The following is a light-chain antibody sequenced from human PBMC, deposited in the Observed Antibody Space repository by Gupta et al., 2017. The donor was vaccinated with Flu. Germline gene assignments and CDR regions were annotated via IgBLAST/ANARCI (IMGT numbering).Light chain of an antibody. CDR1: SSDVGGYNY. V-gene: IGLV2-14*01. CDR2: EVG. CDR3: TSYARSNTVV. Sequence: QSALTQPASVSGSPGQSITISCTGTSSDVGGYNYVSWYQHHPGKAPKLIIYEVGNRPSGISDRFSGSKSGNTASLTISGLQAHDEADYYCTSYARSNTVVFGGGTKVTVL. J-gene: IGLJ2*01.